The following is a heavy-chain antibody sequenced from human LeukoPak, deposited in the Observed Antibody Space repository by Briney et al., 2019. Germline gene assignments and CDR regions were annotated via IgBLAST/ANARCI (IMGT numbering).Heavy chain of an antibody. J-gene: IGHJ2*01. CDR2: INHSGST. CDR1: GGSFSGYY. Sequence: PSETLSLTCAVYGGSFSGYYWSWIRQPPGKGLEWIGEINHSGSTNYNPSLKSRVTISVDTSKNHFSLKLTSVTTSDTAVYYCARLGASVTTAVVVRPSWFFGLWGRGTLVTVSS. V-gene: IGHV4-34*01. CDR3: ARLGASVTTAVVVRPSWFFGL. D-gene: IGHD3-16*02.